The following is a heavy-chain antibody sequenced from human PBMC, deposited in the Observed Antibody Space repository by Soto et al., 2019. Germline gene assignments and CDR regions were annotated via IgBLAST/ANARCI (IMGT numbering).Heavy chain of an antibody. CDR1: GITFSSYA. V-gene: IGHV3-23*01. CDR3: AKPNLYCSSTSCYDY. J-gene: IGHJ4*02. D-gene: IGHD2-2*01. Sequence: EVQLLESGGGLVQPGGSLRLSCEASGITFSSYAMTWVRQAPGKGLEWVSVISGSGGSTYYADSVKGRFTISRDNSNNTLYLQMNSLRAEDTAVYYCAKPNLYCSSTSCYDYWGQGTLVTVSS. CDR2: ISGSGGST.